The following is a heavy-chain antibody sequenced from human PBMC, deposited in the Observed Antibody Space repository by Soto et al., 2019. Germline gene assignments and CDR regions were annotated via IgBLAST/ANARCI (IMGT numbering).Heavy chain of an antibody. J-gene: IGHJ4*02. CDR2: IYYSGST. CDR1: GGSISSYY. V-gene: IGHV4-59*06. CDR3: ARDQPGIGFDY. Sequence: SETLSLTCTVSGGSISSYYWSWIRQHPGKGLEWIGYIYYSGSTYYNPSLKSRVTISVDTSKNQFSLKLSSVTAADTAVYYCARDQPGIGFDYWGQGTLVTVSS. D-gene: IGHD1-26*01.